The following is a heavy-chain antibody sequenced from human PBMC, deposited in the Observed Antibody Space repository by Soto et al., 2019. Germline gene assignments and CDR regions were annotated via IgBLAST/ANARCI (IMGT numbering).Heavy chain of an antibody. J-gene: IGHJ4*01. V-gene: IGHV1-69*01. CDR3: ERVRRGYSYGTHFDY. CDR2: IIPIFGTA. CDR1: GGTFSSYA. Sequence: QVQLVQSGAEVKKPGSSVKVSCKASGGTFSSYAISWVRQAPGQGLEWMGGIIPIFGTANYAHKFQGRVTITADESTSTDYMELSSLRSKDTAVYYRERVRRGYSYGTHFDYWGHGTLGTVS. D-gene: IGHD5-18*01.